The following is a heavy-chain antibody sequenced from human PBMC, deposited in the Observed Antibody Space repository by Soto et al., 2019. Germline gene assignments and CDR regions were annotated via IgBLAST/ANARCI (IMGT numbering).Heavy chain of an antibody. V-gene: IGHV4-30-4*01. Sequence: PSETLSLTCTVSGVSISNDDYYWTWIRQPPGKGLEWIGNTQYSVITNYNPSLKSRLTISVDTSKNQFSLKLGSVTAADTAVYYCARGVDARPARLGMDAWGQGTTVTVSS. D-gene: IGHD6-6*01. CDR1: GVSISNDDYY. CDR2: TQYSVIT. J-gene: IGHJ6*02. CDR3: ARGVDARPARLGMDA.